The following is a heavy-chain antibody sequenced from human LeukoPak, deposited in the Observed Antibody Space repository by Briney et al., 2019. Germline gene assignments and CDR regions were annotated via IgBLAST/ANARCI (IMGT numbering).Heavy chain of an antibody. CDR3: ATQLADYGGFDY. J-gene: IGHJ4*02. D-gene: IGHD4-17*01. CDR2: INPSGGST. CDR1: GYTFTSYY. V-gene: IGHV1-46*01. Sequence: GASVKVSCKASGYTFTSYYTHWVRQAPGQGLEWMGIINPSGGSTSYAQKFQGRVTMTRDTSTSTVYMELSSLRSEDTAVYYCATQLADYGGFDYWGQGTLVTVSS.